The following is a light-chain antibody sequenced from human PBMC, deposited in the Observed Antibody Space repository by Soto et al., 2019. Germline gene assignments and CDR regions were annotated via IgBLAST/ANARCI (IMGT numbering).Light chain of an antibody. CDR3: SSFGGSNDVL. Sequence: QSALTQPASVSGSPGQSITISCTGTSSDVGGYNYVSWYQQHPGKAPKLMIYEVNRRPSGVPDRFSGSKSGNTASLTVSGLQDEDEADYYCSSFGGSNDVLFGGGTQLTVL. CDR2: EVN. CDR1: SSDVGGYNY. V-gene: IGLV2-8*01. J-gene: IGLJ2*01.